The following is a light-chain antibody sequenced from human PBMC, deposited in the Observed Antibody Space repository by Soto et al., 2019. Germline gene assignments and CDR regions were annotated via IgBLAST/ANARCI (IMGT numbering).Light chain of an antibody. CDR1: QSVFSTF. CDR2: GAS. V-gene: IGKV3-20*01. Sequence: EIVLTQSPGTLSLSPGERATLSCRASQSVFSTFLAWYQQKPGQTPRLLMYGASSRAAGIPDRFSGSGSGTDFTLSISRLEPGDFAVYYCQQFGSTPFTFGPGTKVEIK. CDR3: QQFGSTPFT. J-gene: IGKJ3*01.